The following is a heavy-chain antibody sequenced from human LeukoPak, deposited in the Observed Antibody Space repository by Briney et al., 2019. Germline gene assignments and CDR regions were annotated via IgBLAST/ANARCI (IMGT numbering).Heavy chain of an antibody. CDR3: ARHGYTASHFFLDY. Sequence: SETLSLTCSVSSGSINSYYWGWVRQPAGRGLEWIGRIYTTGHADYDPSLQSRVTMSADTSQKQFSLNLRSVTAADTAFYFCARHGYTASHFFLDYWSQGTLVTVSS. J-gene: IGHJ4*02. CDR1: SGSINSYY. D-gene: IGHD5-18*01. V-gene: IGHV4-4*07. CDR2: IYTTGHA.